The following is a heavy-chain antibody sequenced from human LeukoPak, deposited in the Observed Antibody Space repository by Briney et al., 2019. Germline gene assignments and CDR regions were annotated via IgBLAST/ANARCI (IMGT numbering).Heavy chain of an antibody. CDR3: ARDLYYFGSGSDNFLYY. V-gene: IGHV3-53*01. Sequence: GGSLRLSCAASGFTVSSNYMSWVRQAPGKGLEWVSVIYSGDRTYYADSVKGRFTISRDNSKNTLYLQMNSLRAEDTAVYYCARDLYYFGSGSDNFLYYWGQGTLVTVSS. CDR2: IYSGDRT. CDR1: GFTVSSNY. D-gene: IGHD3-10*01. J-gene: IGHJ4*02.